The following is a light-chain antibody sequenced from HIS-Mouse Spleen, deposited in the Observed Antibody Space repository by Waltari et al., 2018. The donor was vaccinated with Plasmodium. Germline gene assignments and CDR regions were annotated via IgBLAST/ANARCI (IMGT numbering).Light chain of an antibody. CDR3: CSYAGSYTFK. CDR1: SSDVGGYNY. V-gene: IGLV2-11*01. Sequence: QSALTQPRSVSGSPGQSVTISCTGTSSDVGGYNYVSWYQQHPGKAPKRMIYDVSKRPAGVPDRFSCSKSGNTASLTISGLQAEDEADYYCCSYAGSYTFKFGGGTKLTVL. CDR2: DVS. J-gene: IGLJ3*02.